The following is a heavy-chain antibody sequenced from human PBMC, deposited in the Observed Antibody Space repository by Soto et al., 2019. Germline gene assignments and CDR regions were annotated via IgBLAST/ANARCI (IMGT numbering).Heavy chain of an antibody. CDR2: IWHDGSNK. Sequence: PGGSLRLSCTASGFSFSNYGMHWVRQAPGKGLEWVAVIWHDGSNKYYVDSVKGRFTISRDNSKNTLSLQMNSLRVEDTAMYYCAREKEGRGYSYGHDAFDISGQGTIVTVSS. V-gene: IGHV3-33*01. CDR1: GFSFSNYG. CDR3: AREKEGRGYSYGHDAFDI. D-gene: IGHD5-18*01. J-gene: IGHJ3*02.